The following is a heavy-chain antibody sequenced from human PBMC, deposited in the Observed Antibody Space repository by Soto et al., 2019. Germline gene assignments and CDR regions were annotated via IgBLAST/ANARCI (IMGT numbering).Heavy chain of an antibody. CDR2: INHSGST. V-gene: IGHV4-34*01. Sequence: SETLSLTCAVYGGSFSGYYWSGIRQPPGKGLEWIGEINHSGSTNYNPSLKSRVTISVDTSKNQFSLKLSSVTAADTAVYYCASRRNCSGGSCYRWSYNWFDPWGQGTLVTVSS. J-gene: IGHJ5*02. D-gene: IGHD2-15*01. CDR1: GGSFSGYY. CDR3: ASRRNCSGGSCYRWSYNWFDP.